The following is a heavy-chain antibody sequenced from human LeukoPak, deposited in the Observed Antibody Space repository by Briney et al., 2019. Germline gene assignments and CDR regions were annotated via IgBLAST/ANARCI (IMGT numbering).Heavy chain of an antibody. J-gene: IGHJ4*02. CDR1: GGSFSGYY. V-gene: IGHV4-34*01. CDR2: INHSGST. CDR3: ARRAKIAVVVVAATRNYFDY. D-gene: IGHD2-15*01. Sequence: NTSETLSLTCAVYGGSFSGYYWSWIRQPPGKGLEWIGEINHSGSTNYNPSLKSRVTISVDTSKNQFSLKLSSVTAADTAVYYCARRAKIAVVVVAATRNYFDYWGQGTLVTVSS.